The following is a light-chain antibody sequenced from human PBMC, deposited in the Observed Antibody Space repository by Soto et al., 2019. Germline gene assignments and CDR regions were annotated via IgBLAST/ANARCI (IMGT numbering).Light chain of an antibody. CDR2: AES. Sequence: DMEMTQSPSSLSASVGDRVTITCRASQSISNYLNWYQHKPGKVPKLLIYAESSLQSGVPTRFSGSGSGTDFTLTINSLQPEDFATYYCQQSYGTPLTLGGGTKIEIK. CDR3: QQSYGTPLT. J-gene: IGKJ4*01. V-gene: IGKV1-39*01. CDR1: QSISNY.